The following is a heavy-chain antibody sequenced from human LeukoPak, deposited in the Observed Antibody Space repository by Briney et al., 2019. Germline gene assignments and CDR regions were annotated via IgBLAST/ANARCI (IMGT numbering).Heavy chain of an antibody. CDR2: ISAYNGNT. V-gene: IGHV1-18*01. D-gene: IGHD6-13*01. CDR3: ARAYRQQLGNNWFDP. J-gene: IGHJ5*02. Sequence: ASVKVSRKASGYTFTSYGISWVRQAPGQGLEWMGWISAYNGNTNYAQKLQGRVTMTTDTSTSTAYMELRGLRSDDTAVYYCARAYRQQLGNNWFDPWGQGTLVTVSS. CDR1: GYTFTSYG.